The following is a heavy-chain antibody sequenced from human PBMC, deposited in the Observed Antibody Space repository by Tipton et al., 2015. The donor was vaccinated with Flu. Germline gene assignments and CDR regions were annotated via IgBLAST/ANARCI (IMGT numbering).Heavy chain of an antibody. CDR3: ASGSGGFDH. Sequence: TLSLTCTVSGAPSNNFYWSWIRQSAGKGLEWIGRIYISGNTNYNPSLRSRVTISVDTSKNQISLNLRSVTAADTAVYYCASGSGGFDHWGQATLVTASS. D-gene: IGHD3-10*01. V-gene: IGHV4-4*07. CDR2: IYISGNT. J-gene: IGHJ4*02. CDR1: GAPSNNFY.